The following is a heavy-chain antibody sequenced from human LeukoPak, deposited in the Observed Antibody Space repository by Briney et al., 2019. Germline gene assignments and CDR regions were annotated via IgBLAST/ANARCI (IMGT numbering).Heavy chain of an antibody. D-gene: IGHD3-3*01. CDR3: ARGTKGYDFWSGYPATGLDV. V-gene: IGHV4-61*01. J-gene: IGHJ6*02. Sequence: SETLSLTCTVSGGSVSSDSCFWSWIRQPPGKGLEWIGYIHYSGGTNYNPSLESRVTISADTSKNQFSLKLSSVTAADTAVYYCARGTKGYDFWSGYPATGLDVWGQGTTVTVSS. CDR2: IHYSGGT. CDR1: GGSVSSDSCF.